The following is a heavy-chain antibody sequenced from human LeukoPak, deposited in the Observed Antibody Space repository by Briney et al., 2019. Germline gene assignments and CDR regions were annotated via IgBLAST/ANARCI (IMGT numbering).Heavy chain of an antibody. CDR2: ISYDGSNK. CDR1: GFTFSSYA. V-gene: IGHV3-30-3*01. J-gene: IGHJ6*02. Sequence: GGSLRLSCAASGFTFSSYAMHWVRQAPGKGLEWVAVISYDGSNKYYADSVKGRFTVSRDNSKNTLYLQMNSLRAEDTAVYYCARGGGRGWYRDYYYGMDVWGQGTTVTVSS. D-gene: IGHD6-19*01. CDR3: ARGGGRGWYRDYYYGMDV.